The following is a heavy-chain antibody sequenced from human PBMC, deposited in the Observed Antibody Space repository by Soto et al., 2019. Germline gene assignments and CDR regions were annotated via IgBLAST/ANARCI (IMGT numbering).Heavy chain of an antibody. D-gene: IGHD2-2*01. CDR2: INHNGNT. CDR1: GGSFSDYY. J-gene: IGHJ3*02. Sequence: QVQLQQWGAGLLKPSETLSLTCAVYGGSFSDYYWSWIRQPPGKGLEWIGEINHNGNTNYNLSLETRVTISVDTSKNQVSLKLSSVTAADTAVYYCARGYCTSNSCYPPDAFDIWGQGTMVTVSS. V-gene: IGHV4-34*01. CDR3: ARGYCTSNSCYPPDAFDI.